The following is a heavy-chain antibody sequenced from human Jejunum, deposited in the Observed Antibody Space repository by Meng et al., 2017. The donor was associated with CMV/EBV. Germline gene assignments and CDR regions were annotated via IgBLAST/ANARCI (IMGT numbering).Heavy chain of an antibody. D-gene: IGHD3-16*01. Sequence: GYTFTSYGVSWVRQAPGQGLEWMGYINPYTGDTNYAQKFQGRVTMTRDTSTNTAYMELTRLRSDDTALYYCAKDGGSFLDYYFDSWGQGTLVTVSS. CDR3: AKDGGSFLDYYFDS. V-gene: IGHV1-18*01. CDR2: INPYTGDT. CDR1: GYTFTSYG. J-gene: IGHJ4*02.